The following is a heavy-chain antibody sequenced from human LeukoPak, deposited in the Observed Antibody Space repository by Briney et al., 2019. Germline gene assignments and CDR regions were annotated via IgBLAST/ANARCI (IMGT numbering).Heavy chain of an antibody. CDR1: GFTFSSYA. J-gene: IGHJ4*02. V-gene: IGHV3-23*01. Sequence: GGTLRLSCAASGFTFSSYAMTWVRQAPGKGLEWVSSISASGAGTYYADSVKGRFTIFRDNSKNTLYLQMNSLRAEDTALYYCANLREGPTDYWGQGTLVTVSS. CDR3: ANLREGPTDY. CDR2: ISASGAGT.